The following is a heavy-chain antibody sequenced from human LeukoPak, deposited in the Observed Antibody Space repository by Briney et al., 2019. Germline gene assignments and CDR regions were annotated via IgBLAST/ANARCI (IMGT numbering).Heavy chain of an antibody. CDR1: GYTFTTYY. D-gene: IGHD5-12*01. CDR3: ARQYSSGIIGYVDY. Sequence: ASVRVSCKASGYTFTTYYMNWVRQAPGQGLEWMGEINSSGGSTIYAQKLQGRVTMTRDTSTSMVYMELSSLRSEDTAVYYCARQYSSGIIGYVDYWGKGTLVTVSS. CDR2: INSSGGST. J-gene: IGHJ4*02. V-gene: IGHV1-46*04.